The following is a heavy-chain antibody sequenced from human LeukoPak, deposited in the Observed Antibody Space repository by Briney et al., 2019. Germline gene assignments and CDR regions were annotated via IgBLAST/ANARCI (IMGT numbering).Heavy chain of an antibody. J-gene: IGHJ6*02. CDR1: GYSISGSYY. Sequence: SETLSLTCSVSGYSISGSYYWSWIRQPPGKGLEWIGEINHSGSTNYNPSLKSRVTISVDTSKNQFSLKLSSVTAADTAVYYCARGRPLYDILTGYPPIPYYGMDVWGQGTTVTVSS. CDR3: ARGRPLYDILTGYPPIPYYGMDV. CDR2: INHSGST. V-gene: IGHV4-34*01. D-gene: IGHD3-9*01.